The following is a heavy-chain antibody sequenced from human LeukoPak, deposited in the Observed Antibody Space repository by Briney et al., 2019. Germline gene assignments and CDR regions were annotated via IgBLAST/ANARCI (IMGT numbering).Heavy chain of an antibody. V-gene: IGHV3-48*04. CDR2: INSSSSTI. Sequence: QTGGSLRLSCAASGFTFSSYSMNWVRQAPGKGLEWVSYINSSSSTIYYADSVKGRFTISRDNAKNSLYLQMNSLRAEDAAVYYCARASSLPFTFDYWGQGTLVTVSS. CDR3: ARASSLPFTFDY. CDR1: GFTFSSYS. J-gene: IGHJ4*02.